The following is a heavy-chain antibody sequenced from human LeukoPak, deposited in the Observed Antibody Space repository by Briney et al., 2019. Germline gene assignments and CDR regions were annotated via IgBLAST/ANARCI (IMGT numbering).Heavy chain of an antibody. Sequence: SETLSLTCTVSGGSISSDYWTWIRQPPGKGLEWIGYIFSNGSTNYNPSLKSRVAISLDTSKRQFSLRLTSVTAADTAVYYCARDGCSSTSCYSDYYYGMDVWGQGTTVTVSS. CDR2: IFSNGST. D-gene: IGHD2-2*01. CDR1: GGSISSDY. J-gene: IGHJ6*02. V-gene: IGHV4-59*01. CDR3: ARDGCSSTSCYSDYYYGMDV.